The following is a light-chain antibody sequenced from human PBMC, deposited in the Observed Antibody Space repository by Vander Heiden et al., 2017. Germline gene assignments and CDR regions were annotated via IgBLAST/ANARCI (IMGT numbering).Light chain of an antibody. J-gene: IGLJ1*01. CDR1: SSNIGAGYD. CDR3: QSYDSSLTSHV. CDR2: GNS. V-gene: IGLV1-40*01. Sequence: QSVLTQPPSVSGAPGQRVTIPCTGSSSNIGAGYDVHWYQQLPGTAPKLLIFGNSNRPSGVPDRFSGSNSGTSASLAITGLQAEDEADYYCQSYDSSLTSHVFGTGTKVTVL.